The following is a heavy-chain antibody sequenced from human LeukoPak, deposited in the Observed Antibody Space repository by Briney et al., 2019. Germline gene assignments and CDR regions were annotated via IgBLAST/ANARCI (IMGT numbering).Heavy chain of an antibody. CDR1: DFTVANNY. J-gene: IGHJ3*02. V-gene: IGHV3-53*01. Sequence: GGSLRLSCAASDFTVANNYMSWVRQAPGKGLDWVSVIYSGGKTYYTDSVTGRFTTSRDTSRNTLYLQMNSPRAADTAVYYCARARRSFYLGAFDIWGQGTMVTVSS. CDR2: IYSGGKT. CDR3: ARARRSFYLGAFDI. D-gene: IGHD1-26*01.